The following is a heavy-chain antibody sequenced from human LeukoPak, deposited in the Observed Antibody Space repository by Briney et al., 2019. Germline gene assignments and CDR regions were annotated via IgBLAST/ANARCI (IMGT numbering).Heavy chain of an antibody. CDR2: FDPEDGET. CDR3: ATDLGYMVVAATPRFNAFDI. J-gene: IGHJ3*02. Sequence: GASVKVSCKVSGYTLTELSMHWVRQAPGKGLEWMGGFDPEDGETIYAQKFQGRVTMTEDTSTDTAYMELSSLRSEDTAVYYCATDLGYMVVAATPRFNAFDIWDQGTMVTVSS. D-gene: IGHD2-15*01. V-gene: IGHV1-24*01. CDR1: GYTLTELS.